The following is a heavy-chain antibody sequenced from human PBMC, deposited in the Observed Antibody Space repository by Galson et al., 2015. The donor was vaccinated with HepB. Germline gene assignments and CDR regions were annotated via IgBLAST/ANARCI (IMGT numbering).Heavy chain of an antibody. V-gene: IGHV1-18*01. CDR3: AVGWGRWGVGATGVDY. CDR1: GYTFTSYG. J-gene: IGHJ4*02. CDR2: ISAYNGNT. D-gene: IGHD1-26*01. Sequence: SVKVSCKASGYTFTSYGISWVRQAPGQGLEWMGWISAYNGNTNYAQKLQGRVTMTTDTSTSTAYMELRSLRSDDTAVYYCAVGWGRWGVGATGVDYWGQGTLVTVSS.